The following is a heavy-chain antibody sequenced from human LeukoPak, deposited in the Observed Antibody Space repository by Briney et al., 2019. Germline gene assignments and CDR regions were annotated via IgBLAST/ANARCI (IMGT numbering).Heavy chain of an antibody. Sequence: PSETLSLTCTISGGSIISYYWTWIRQPPEKGLEWIGYISYSGYTDYHPSLKSRVTISVDTSKNQFSLKLGSVTAADTAIYYCARGPYGSGENWFDLWGQGTLVTVSS. CDR1: GGSIISYY. CDR3: ARGPYGSGENWFDL. V-gene: IGHV4-59*01. CDR2: ISYSGYT. D-gene: IGHD3-10*01. J-gene: IGHJ5*02.